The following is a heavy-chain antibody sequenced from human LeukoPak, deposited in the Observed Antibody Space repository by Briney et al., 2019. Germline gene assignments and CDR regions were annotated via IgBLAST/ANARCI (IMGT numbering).Heavy chain of an antibody. V-gene: IGHV3-23*01. J-gene: IGHJ3*02. CDR1: GFTFSSYA. Sequence: GGSLRLSCAASGFTFSSYAMSWVRQAPGKGLEWVSSSSGSGGSTYYADSVKGRFTISRDNSKNTLYLQMNSLRAEDTAVYYCAKGRRDNYYDSSGYHGDAFDIWGQGTMVTVSS. CDR2: SSGSGGST. CDR3: AKGRRDNYYDSSGYHGDAFDI. D-gene: IGHD3-22*01.